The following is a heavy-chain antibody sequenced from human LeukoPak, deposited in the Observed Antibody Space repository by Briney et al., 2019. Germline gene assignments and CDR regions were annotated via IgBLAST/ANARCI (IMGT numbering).Heavy chain of an antibody. V-gene: IGHV1-18*01. D-gene: IGHD6-13*01. Sequence: VASVKVSCKASGYTFTSYGISWVRQAPGQGLEWMGWISAYNGNTNYAQKLQGRVTMTTDTSTSTAYMELRSLRSDDTAVYYCARGEQQLVLGWFDPWGQGTLVTVSS. CDR1: GYTFTSYG. J-gene: IGHJ5*02. CDR3: ARGEQQLVLGWFDP. CDR2: ISAYNGNT.